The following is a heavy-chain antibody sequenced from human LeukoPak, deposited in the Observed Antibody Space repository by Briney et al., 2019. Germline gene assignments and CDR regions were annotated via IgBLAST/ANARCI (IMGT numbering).Heavy chain of an antibody. CDR1: GFTFSSYA. Sequence: GGSLRLSCVASGFTFSSYAMSWVRQAPGKGLEWVSAISGSGGSTYYADSVKGRFAISRDNSKNTLFLQMSSLRAEDTAVYYCARGLNTITMVRGVPQYYYYGMDVWGQGTTVTVSS. CDR3: ARGLNTITMVRGVPQYYYYGMDV. V-gene: IGHV3-23*01. CDR2: ISGSGGST. J-gene: IGHJ6*02. D-gene: IGHD3-10*01.